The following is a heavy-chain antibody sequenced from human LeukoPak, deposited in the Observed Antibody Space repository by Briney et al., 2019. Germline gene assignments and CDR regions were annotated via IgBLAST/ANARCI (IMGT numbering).Heavy chain of an antibody. V-gene: IGHV4-34*01. Sequence: PSETLSLTCAVYGGSFSGYYWSWIRQPPGKGLEWLGEINHSGSTNYNPSLKGRVTISVDTSKNQFSLKLSSVTAADTAVYYCARGSKAAPGTFDYWGQGTLVTVSS. CDR3: ARGSKAAPGTFDY. CDR1: GGSFSGYY. J-gene: IGHJ4*02. CDR2: INHSGST. D-gene: IGHD6-13*01.